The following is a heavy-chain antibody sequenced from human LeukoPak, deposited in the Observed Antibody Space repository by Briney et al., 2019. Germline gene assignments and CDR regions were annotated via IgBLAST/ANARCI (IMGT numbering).Heavy chain of an antibody. Sequence: GGSLRLSCAASGFTVSSSHMSWVRQAPGKGLEWVSVIYSDGSTYYAASVSGRFTISRVNSKDTVSLQMNGLRAEDTAVYYCARVWLGDKSHFDSWGQGTLVTVSS. J-gene: IGHJ4*02. CDR2: IYSDGST. CDR3: ARVWLGDKSHFDS. D-gene: IGHD3-10*01. CDR1: GFTVSSSH. V-gene: IGHV3-53*01.